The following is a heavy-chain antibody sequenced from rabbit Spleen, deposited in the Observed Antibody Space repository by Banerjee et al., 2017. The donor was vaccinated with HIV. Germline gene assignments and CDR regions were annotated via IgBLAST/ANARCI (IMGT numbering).Heavy chain of an antibody. V-gene: IGHV1S40*01. CDR2: INTSSGNT. J-gene: IGHJ3*01. D-gene: IGHD5-1*01. CDR1: GFIFSDNYY. Sequence: QSLEESGGDLVQPGASLTLTCTASGFIFSDNYYMCWVRQAPGKGLEWIGCINTSSGNTWYASWVNGRFTISKTSSTTVTLQMSSLTAADMATYFCARDQIWESNLWGQGTLVTVS. CDR3: ARDQIWESNL.